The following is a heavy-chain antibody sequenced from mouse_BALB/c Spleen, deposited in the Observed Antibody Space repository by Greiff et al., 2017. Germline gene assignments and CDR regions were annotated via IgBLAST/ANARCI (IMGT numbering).Heavy chain of an antibody. J-gene: IGHJ3*01. CDR2: ISSGGSYT. D-gene: IGHD3-2*01. Sequence: EVNVVESGGGLVKPGGSLKLSCAASGFTFSSYAMSWVRQSPEKRLEWVAEISSGGSYTYYPDTVTGRFTISRDNAKNTLYLEMSSLRSEDTAMYYCAREERDSSGGGLAYWGQGTLVTVSA. CDR1: GFTFSSYA. V-gene: IGHV5-9-4*01. CDR3: AREERDSSGGGLAY.